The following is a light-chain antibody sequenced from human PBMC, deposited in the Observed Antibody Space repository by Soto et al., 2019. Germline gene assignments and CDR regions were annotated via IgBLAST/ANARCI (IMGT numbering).Light chain of an antibody. CDR1: QGISNA. CDR3: QQFNGFPT. J-gene: IGKJ5*01. Sequence: AIQLTQSPSSLSASVGDTVTITCRASQGISNALAWYQQIPGKPPKLLIYDASTLESGVPSRSSGSGSGTDFTLTISSLQPGDFATYYCQQFNGFPTFGQGTRLEIQ. V-gene: IGKV1-13*02. CDR2: DAS.